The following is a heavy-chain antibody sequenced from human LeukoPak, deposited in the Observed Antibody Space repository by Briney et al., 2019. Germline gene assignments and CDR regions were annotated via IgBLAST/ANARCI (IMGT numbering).Heavy chain of an antibody. D-gene: IGHD6-6*01. CDR2: IRYDGSNK. Sequence: QPGGALRLSCAASGFTFSSYGMHWARQAPGKGLEGVAFIRYDGSNKYYADSVKCRFTICRDNSTNTLYLQMNGLRAEDTAVYYCAKDRLEYSSSSGGLEGYWGQGTLVTVSS. CDR3: AKDRLEYSSSSGGLEGY. V-gene: IGHV3-30*02. CDR1: GFTFSSYG. J-gene: IGHJ4*02.